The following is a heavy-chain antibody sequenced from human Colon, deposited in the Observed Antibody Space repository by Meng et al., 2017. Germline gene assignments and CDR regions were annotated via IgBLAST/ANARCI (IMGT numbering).Heavy chain of an antibody. Sequence: QVHLQESGPGLVKHSATLSLTCTVSGGSINSNYWAWARQPAGKGREWIGRFSVSGSTNYNPSLQSRVAMSVDTSKNQVSLNLGPVTAADTAVYYCAREGGSRQLKYWGQGTLVTVSS. J-gene: IGHJ4*02. CDR3: AREGGSRQLKY. V-gene: IGHV4-4*07. CDR2: FSVSGST. CDR1: GGSINSNY. D-gene: IGHD1-26*01.